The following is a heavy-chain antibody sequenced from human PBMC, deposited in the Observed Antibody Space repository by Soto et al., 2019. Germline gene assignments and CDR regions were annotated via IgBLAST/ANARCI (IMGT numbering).Heavy chain of an antibody. CDR1: GFTFSSYG. CDR3: AKVMYDFWSGYLREAYYYYGMDV. CDR2: ISYDGSNK. J-gene: IGHJ6*02. Sequence: GGSLRLSCAASGFTFSSYGMHWVRQAPGKGLEWVAVISYDGSNKYYADSVKGRFTISRDNSKNTLYLQMNSLRAEDTAVYYCAKVMYDFWSGYLREAYYYYGMDVWGQGTTVTVSS. D-gene: IGHD3-3*01. V-gene: IGHV3-30*18.